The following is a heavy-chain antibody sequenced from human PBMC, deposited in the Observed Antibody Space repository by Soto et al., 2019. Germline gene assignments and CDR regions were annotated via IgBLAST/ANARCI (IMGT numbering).Heavy chain of an antibody. Sequence: SETLSLTCTVSGGSISSGDYYWSWIRQPPGKGLEWIGYIYYSGSTYYNPPLKSRITINPDTSNSQFSLQLNSVTPDDTAVYYCARLIGNSWLDSWGQGTLVTVSS. D-gene: IGHD2-8*01. J-gene: IGHJ5*01. V-gene: IGHV4-30-4*01. CDR1: GGSISSGDYY. CDR2: IYYSGST. CDR3: ARLIGNSWLDS.